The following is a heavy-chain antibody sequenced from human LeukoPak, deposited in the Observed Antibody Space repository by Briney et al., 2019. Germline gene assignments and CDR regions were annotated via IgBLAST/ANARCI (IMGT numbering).Heavy chain of an antibody. J-gene: IGHJ4*02. Sequence: SETLSLTCTVSGGSISSSSYYWGWIRQPRGKGLEWIGSIYYSGSTYYNPSLKRRVTISVDTSKNQFSLKLGSVTAADTAVCYCARHQPSGSYSFFDYWGQGTLVTVSS. CDR1: GGSISSSSYY. D-gene: IGHD1-26*01. V-gene: IGHV4-39*01. CDR2: IYYSGST. CDR3: ARHQPSGSYSFFDY.